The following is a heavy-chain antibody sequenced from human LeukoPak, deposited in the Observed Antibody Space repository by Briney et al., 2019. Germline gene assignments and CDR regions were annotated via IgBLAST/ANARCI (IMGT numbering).Heavy chain of an antibody. D-gene: IGHD3-9*01. Sequence: ASVEVSCKVSGYTLTELSMHWVRQAPGKGLEWMGGFDPEDGGTIYAQKFQGRVTMTEDTSTDTAYMELSSLRSEDTAVYYCATVGTLVLRYFDWSSPQEYFDYWGQGTLVTVSS. CDR2: FDPEDGGT. CDR3: ATVGTLVLRYFDWSSPQEYFDY. J-gene: IGHJ4*02. V-gene: IGHV1-24*01. CDR1: GYTLTELS.